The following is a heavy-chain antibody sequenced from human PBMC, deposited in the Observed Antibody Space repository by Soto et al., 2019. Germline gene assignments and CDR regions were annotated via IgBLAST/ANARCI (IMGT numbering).Heavy chain of an antibody. J-gene: IGHJ4*02. Sequence: GGSLRLSCAGSGFTFSSYGIHWVRQAPGKGLEWVALVSYDGGNEKYTESVKDRFTISRDDSHNVAYLQMSSLRTEDTAMYYCAKDRYSGTYPTDFDYWGQGSLVTVSS. CDR1: GFTFSSYG. CDR2: VSYDGGNE. CDR3: AKDRYSGTYPTDFDY. V-gene: IGHV3-30*18. D-gene: IGHD1-26*01.